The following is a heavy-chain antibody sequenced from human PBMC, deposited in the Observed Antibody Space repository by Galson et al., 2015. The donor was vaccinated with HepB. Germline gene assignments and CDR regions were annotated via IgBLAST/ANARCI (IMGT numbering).Heavy chain of an antibody. J-gene: IGHJ3*02. CDR1: GFTFSSYA. Sequence: SLRLSCAASGFTFSSYAMHWVRQAPGKGLEWVAVISYDGSNKYYADSVKGRFTISRDNSKNTLYLQMNSLRAEDTAVYYCAREVAFDIWGQGTMVTVSS. CDR2: ISYDGSNK. CDR3: AREVAFDI. V-gene: IGHV3-30-3*01.